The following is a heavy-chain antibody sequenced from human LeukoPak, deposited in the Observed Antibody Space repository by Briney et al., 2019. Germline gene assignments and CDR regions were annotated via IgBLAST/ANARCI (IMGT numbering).Heavy chain of an antibody. CDR3: ARSLWPEDY. J-gene: IGHJ4*02. CDR1: GFTFSSYW. D-gene: IGHD2-21*01. V-gene: IGHV3-7*01. CDR2: IEKHGSDK. Sequence: PGGSLRLSCAASGFTFSSYWMSWVRQAPGKGLEWVANIEKHGSDKYYVDSVKGRFTISRDNAKDSVYLQMDSLRAEDSAVYYCARSLWPEDYWGQGTLVTVSS.